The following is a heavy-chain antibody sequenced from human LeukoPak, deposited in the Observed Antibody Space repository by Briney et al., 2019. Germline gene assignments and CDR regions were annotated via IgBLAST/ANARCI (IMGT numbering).Heavy chain of an antibody. V-gene: IGHV4-59*01. CDR2: IYYSGST. CDR1: GGSFSGYY. D-gene: IGHD3-22*01. Sequence: SETLSLTCVVYGGSFSGYYWSWIRQPPGKGLEWIGYIYYSGSTNYNPSLKSRVTISVDTSKNQFSLKLSSVTAADTAVYYCARSWEYYYDSSGYYYPWGQGTLVTVSS. J-gene: IGHJ5*02. CDR3: ARSWEYYYDSSGYYYP.